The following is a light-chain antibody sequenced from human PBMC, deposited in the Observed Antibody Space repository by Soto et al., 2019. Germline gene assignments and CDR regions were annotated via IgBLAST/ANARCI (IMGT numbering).Light chain of an antibody. CDR1: HDINSY. Sequence: DIQMTQSPSSLSASVGDRLTITCQASHDINSYLNWYQHKPGKAPKLLIYDASILEAGVPPRFSGSGSGTDFTLTISGLQPEDVATYYCQHCDYLPIFGPGTTVDFK. J-gene: IGKJ3*01. CDR3: QHCDYLPI. V-gene: IGKV1-33*01. CDR2: DAS.